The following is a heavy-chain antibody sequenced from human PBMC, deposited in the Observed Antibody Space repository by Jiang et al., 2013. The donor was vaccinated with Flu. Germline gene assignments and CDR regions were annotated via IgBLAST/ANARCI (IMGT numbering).Heavy chain of an antibody. Sequence: QTLSLTCAISGDSVSSNSAAWHWIRQSPSRGLEWLGRTYYRSKWYFDYAVSVKSRITINSDTSKNQFSLQLKSVTPEDTAVYYCVRDDCTGTTRHSLGDFWGQGTLVTVSS. J-gene: IGHJ4*02. V-gene: IGHV6-1*01. CDR2: TYYRSKWYF. D-gene: IGHD2-8*02. CDR1: GDSVSSNSAA. CDR3: VRDDCTGTTRHSLGDF.